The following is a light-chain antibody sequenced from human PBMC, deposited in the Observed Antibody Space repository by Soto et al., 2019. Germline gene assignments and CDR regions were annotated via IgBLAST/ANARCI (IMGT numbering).Light chain of an antibody. CDR3: QQYDTYSGRT. Sequence: DIQVTQSPSTLSASVGDRVTITCRASQSIGRWLAWYQQKPGKAPKLLIYEASSLESGVPSRFSGSGSGTEFTLTISSLQPDDFVTYYCQQYDTYSGRTFGQGTKLEIK. J-gene: IGKJ2*01. V-gene: IGKV1-5*03. CDR1: QSIGRW. CDR2: EAS.